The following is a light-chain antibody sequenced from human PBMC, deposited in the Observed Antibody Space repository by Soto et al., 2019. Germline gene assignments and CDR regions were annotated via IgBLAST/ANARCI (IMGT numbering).Light chain of an antibody. V-gene: IGKV1-9*01. CDR2: AAS. J-gene: IGKJ4*01. CDR1: QGISRY. Sequence: IQLTQSPSSLSASVGDSVTITCRASQGISRYLSWYQQKPGRAPKLLISAASTLQSGVPARFSGSGSGTDFTLSITSLQPEDFATYYCQQLNTYPVTFGGGTKLDIK. CDR3: QQLNTYPVT.